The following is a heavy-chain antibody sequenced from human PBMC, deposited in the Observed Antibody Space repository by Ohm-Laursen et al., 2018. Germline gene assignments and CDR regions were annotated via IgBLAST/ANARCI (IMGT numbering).Heavy chain of an antibody. CDR2: IDYSGST. Sequence: SDTLSLTCTVSGGSISSYYWSWIRQPPGKGLEWIAYIDYSGSTNYNPSLKSRVTISVDTSKNQFSLKLSSVTAADTAVYYCARVSRRDGYNPLDYWGQGTLVTVSS. CDR1: GGSISSYY. CDR3: ARVSRRDGYNPLDY. V-gene: IGHV4-59*07. J-gene: IGHJ4*02. D-gene: IGHD5-24*01.